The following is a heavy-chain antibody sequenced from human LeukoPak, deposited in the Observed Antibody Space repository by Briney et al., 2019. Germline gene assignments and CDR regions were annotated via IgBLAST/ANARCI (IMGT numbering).Heavy chain of an antibody. V-gene: IGHV4-39*01. D-gene: IGHD1-26*01. CDR1: GGSISSSSYY. CDR3: ARHVESGSYGSWFDP. J-gene: IGHJ5*02. CDR2: IYYSGST. Sequence: PSETLSLTCTVSGGSISSSSYYWGWIHQPPGKGLEWIGSIYYSGSTYYNPSLKSRVTISVDTSKNQFSLKLSSVTAADTAVYYCARHVESGSYGSWFDPWGQGTLVTVSS.